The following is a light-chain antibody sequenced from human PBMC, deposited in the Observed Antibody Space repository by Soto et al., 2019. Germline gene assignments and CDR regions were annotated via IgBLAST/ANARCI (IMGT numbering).Light chain of an antibody. Sequence: ETVLTQSPGTLSLSPGERATLSCRASQNVGNNYIAWYQQKPGQAPRLLIYGASTRATGIPARFSGSGSGTEFTLTISSLQSEDFAVYYCQQYNNWPQTFGQGTKVEIK. CDR1: QNVGNN. CDR2: GAS. J-gene: IGKJ1*01. V-gene: IGKV3-15*01. CDR3: QQYNNWPQT.